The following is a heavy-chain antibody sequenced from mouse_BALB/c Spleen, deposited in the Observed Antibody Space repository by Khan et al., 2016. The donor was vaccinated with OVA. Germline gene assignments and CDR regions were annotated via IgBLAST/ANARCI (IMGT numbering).Heavy chain of an antibody. CDR1: VYSFTSYW. J-gene: IGHJ3*01. V-gene: IGHV1-5*01. CDR3: TDGNYVGWFAY. Sequence: VQLQQSGPVLARPGASVKMSCKASVYSFTSYWMHWVKQRPGQGLECIGSIYPGNSDTSYNQKFKGKAKLTAVTSASTAYMQLSSLTNEDSAVYYCTDGNYVGWFAYWGQGTLVTVSA. D-gene: IGHD2-1*01. CDR2: IYPGNSDT.